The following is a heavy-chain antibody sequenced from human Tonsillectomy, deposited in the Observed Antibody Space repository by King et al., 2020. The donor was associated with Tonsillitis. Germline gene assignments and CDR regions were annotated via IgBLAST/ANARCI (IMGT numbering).Heavy chain of an antibody. CDR2: IKQDGSEK. CDR3: ASDNYDFWSGYSYYYYMDV. CDR1: GFTFSSYW. V-gene: IGHV3-7*03. D-gene: IGHD3-3*01. Sequence: VQLVESGGGLVQPGGSLRLSCAASGFTFSSYWMSWVRQAPGKGLEWVANIKQDGSEKYYVDSVKGRFTISRDNAKNSLYLQMNSLRAEDTAVYYCASDNYDFWSGYSYYYYMDVWGKGTTVTVSS. J-gene: IGHJ6*03.